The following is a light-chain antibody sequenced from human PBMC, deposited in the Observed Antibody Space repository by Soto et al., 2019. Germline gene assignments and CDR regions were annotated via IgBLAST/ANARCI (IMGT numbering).Light chain of an antibody. Sequence: QSALTQPRSVSGSPGQSVTISCTGISNNYVSWYQQHPGKVPKVIVYDVTLRPSGVSDRFSGSRSGNTASLAISGLRAEDEADYYCCSYSGTSTEVLFGGGTKLTVL. V-gene: IGLV2-11*01. CDR1: SNNY. J-gene: IGLJ2*01. CDR3: CSYSGTSTEVL. CDR2: DVT.